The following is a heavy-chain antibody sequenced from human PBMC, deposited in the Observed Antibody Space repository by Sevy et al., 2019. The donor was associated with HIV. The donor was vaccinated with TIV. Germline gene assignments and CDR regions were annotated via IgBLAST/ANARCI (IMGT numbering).Heavy chain of an antibody. V-gene: IGHV4-39*01. CDR2: MYTGGNR. D-gene: IGHD6-13*01. Sequence: SETLSLTCTVSGASISSSRYYWGWIRQPPGKGLERVGSMYTGGNRQYSPSLKSRVTISDETSKNQFSLRLTSLTAADTAVYYCARHEAGVASAGYDYWGQGTLVTVSS. CDR3: ARHEAGVASAGYDY. CDR1: GASISSSRYY. J-gene: IGHJ4*02.